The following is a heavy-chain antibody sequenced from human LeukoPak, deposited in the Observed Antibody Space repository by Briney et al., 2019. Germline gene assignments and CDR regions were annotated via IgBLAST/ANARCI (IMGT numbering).Heavy chain of an antibody. J-gene: IGHJ4*02. D-gene: IGHD3-22*01. CDR2: IYYSGST. CDR3: ASLPYDSSGYSHFDY. Sequence: SETLSLTCAVSGGSISSYYWSWIRQPPGKGLEWIGYIYYSGSTNYNPSLKSRVTISVDTSKNQFSLKLSSVTAADTVVYYCASLPYDSSGYSHFDYWGQGTLVTVSS. V-gene: IGHV4-59*01. CDR1: GGSISSYY.